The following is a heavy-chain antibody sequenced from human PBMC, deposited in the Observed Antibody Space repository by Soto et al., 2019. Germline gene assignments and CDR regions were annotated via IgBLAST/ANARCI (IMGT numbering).Heavy chain of an antibody. CDR1: GFTFSSYW. CDR3: ARCPTLPAAPKIHYYYYMDV. Sequence: EVQLVESGGGLVQPGGSLRLSCAASGFTFSSYWMHWVRQAPGKGLVWVSRINSDGSSTSYADSAKGRFTISRDNAKNTLYLQMNSLRAEDTAVYYCARCPTLPAAPKIHYYYYMDVWGKGTTVTVSS. CDR2: INSDGSST. V-gene: IGHV3-74*01. J-gene: IGHJ6*03. D-gene: IGHD2-2*01.